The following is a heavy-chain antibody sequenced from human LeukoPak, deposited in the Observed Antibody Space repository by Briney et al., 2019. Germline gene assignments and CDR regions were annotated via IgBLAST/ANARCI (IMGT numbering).Heavy chain of an antibody. CDR1: GYTFTGYY. V-gene: IGHV1-46*01. CDR2: INPSAGST. D-gene: IGHD5-24*01. Sequence: RASVKVSCKASGYTFTGYYMHWVRQAPGQGLEWMGMINPSAGSTSYAQKFQGRVTMTRDTSTSTVYMELSSLRSEDTAVYYCARAPVKVTVLGRDGYNESPNFDYWGQGTLVTVSS. J-gene: IGHJ4*02. CDR3: ARAPVKVTVLGRDGYNESPNFDY.